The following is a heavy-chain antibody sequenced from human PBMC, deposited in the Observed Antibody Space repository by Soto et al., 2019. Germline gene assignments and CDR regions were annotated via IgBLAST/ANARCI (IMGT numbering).Heavy chain of an antibody. CDR2: ISYDGSNK. CDR3: GIWWGWSGYFFFSGPFDY. D-gene: IGHD3-3*01. V-gene: IGHV3-30*03. Sequence: QVQLVESGGGVVQPGRSLRLSCAASGFTFSNYGLHWVRQAPGKGLEWVAVISYDGSNKYYADSVKGRFTISRDDSKKLFFSEMDSLRADHKGVYYWGIWWGWSGYFFFSGPFDYWGQGTQVIVSS. J-gene: IGHJ4*02. CDR1: GFTFSNYG.